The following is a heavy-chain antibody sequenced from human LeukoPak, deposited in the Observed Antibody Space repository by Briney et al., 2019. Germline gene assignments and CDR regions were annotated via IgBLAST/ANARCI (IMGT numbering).Heavy chain of an antibody. J-gene: IGHJ6*02. D-gene: IGHD3-22*01. CDR2: ISSSSYI. V-gene: IGHV3-21*01. CDR3: ARLGDSSSWYPDYYGSSGYYSRGHYYYGMAV. CDR1: GFTLSSNS. Sequence: GRSLRLSGAASGFTLSSNSMNWVPQAPGKGLEWGSSISSSSYIYYADSVKDRFTISRDNAKNSLYLQMNSLRAEDTAVYYCARLGDSSSWYPDYYGSSGYYSRGHYYYGMAVWGQGTTVTVSS.